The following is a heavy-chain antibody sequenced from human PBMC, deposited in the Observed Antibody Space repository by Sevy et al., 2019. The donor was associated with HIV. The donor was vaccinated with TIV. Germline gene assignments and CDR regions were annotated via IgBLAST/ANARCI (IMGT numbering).Heavy chain of an antibody. CDR3: AKDRIWELGDAFDI. J-gene: IGHJ3*02. D-gene: IGHD1-26*01. CDR2: FSASGGST. V-gene: IGHV3-23*01. CDR1: GFTFSSYA. Sequence: GGSLRLSCAASGFTFSSYAMSRVRQAPRQGLEWVSGFSASGGSTKYADSVKGRFTISRDNSKNTLSLQMNSLRAEDTAVYYCAKDRIWELGDAFDIWGQGTMVTVSS.